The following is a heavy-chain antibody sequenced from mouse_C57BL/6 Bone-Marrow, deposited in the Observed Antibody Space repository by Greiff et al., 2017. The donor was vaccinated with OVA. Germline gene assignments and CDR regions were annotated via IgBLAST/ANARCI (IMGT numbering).Heavy chain of an antibody. CDR1: GYSITSGYY. CDR2: ISYDGSN. V-gene: IGHV3-6*01. J-gene: IGHJ4*01. Sequence: EVQVVESGPGLVKPSQSLSLTCSVPGYSITSGYYWNWIRQFPGNKLEWMGYISYDGSNNYNPSLKNRISITRDTSKNQFFLKLNSVTTEDTATYYCARNAYYSNYDYYAMDYWGQGTSVTVYS. CDR3: ARNAYYSNYDYYAMDY. D-gene: IGHD2-5*01.